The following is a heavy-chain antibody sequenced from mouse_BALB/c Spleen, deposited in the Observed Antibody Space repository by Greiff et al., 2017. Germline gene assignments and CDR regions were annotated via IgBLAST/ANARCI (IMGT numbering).Heavy chain of an antibody. CDR3: ARQGDYAWFAY. CDR2: ISSGGSYT. J-gene: IGHJ3*01. V-gene: IGHV5-9-1*01. CDR1: GFTFSSYA. Sequence: EAMLVESGGGLVKPGGSLKLSCAASGFTFSSYAMSWVRQTPEKRLEWVATISSGGSYTYYPDSVKGRFTISRDNAKNTLYLQMSSLRSEDTAMYYCARQGDYAWFAYWGQGTLVTVSA. D-gene: IGHD2-4*01.